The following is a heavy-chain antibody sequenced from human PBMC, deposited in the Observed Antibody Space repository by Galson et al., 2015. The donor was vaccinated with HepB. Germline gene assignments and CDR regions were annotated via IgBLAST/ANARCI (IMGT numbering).Heavy chain of an antibody. V-gene: IGHV3-23*01. D-gene: IGHD3-10*01. Sequence: SLRLTCADSGFTFSSYGMSWVRQAPGKGLEWVSAIRGSGGSIYYADSVKGRFTISRENSKNKLTLQMNNLRSEDTAVYYWAETTRGGYGSWGFDIWGQGTMVTGSS. CDR3: AETTRGGYGSWGFDI. CDR2: IRGSGGSI. CDR1: GFTFSSYG. J-gene: IGHJ3*02.